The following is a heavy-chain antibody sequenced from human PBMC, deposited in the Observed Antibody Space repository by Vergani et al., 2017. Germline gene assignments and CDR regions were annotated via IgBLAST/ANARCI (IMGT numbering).Heavy chain of an antibody. CDR3: ARVGQGSYGPNGXFDY. CDR1: GGSISSYY. D-gene: IGHD5-18*01. CDR2: IYYSGST. Sequence: QVQLQESGPGLVKPSETLSLTCTVSGGSISSYYWSWIRQPPGKGLEWIGYIYYSGSTNYNPSLKSRVTISVDTSKNQFSLKLSSVTAADTAVYYCARVGQGSYGPNGXFDYWGQGTLVTVSS. J-gene: IGHJ4*02. V-gene: IGHV4-59*08.